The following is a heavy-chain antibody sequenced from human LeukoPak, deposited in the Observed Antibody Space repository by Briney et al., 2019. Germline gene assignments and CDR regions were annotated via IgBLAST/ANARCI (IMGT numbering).Heavy chain of an antibody. Sequence: GGSLRLSCAASGFTFSSYEMNWVRQAPGKGLEWVSYISSSGSTIYYADSVKGRFTISRDNAKESLYLQMNSLRAEDTAVYYCARGYSYCMDVWGQGTTVTVSS. CDR3: ARGYSYCMDV. CDR2: ISSSGSTI. V-gene: IGHV3-48*03. D-gene: IGHD6-13*01. CDR1: GFTFSSYE. J-gene: IGHJ6*02.